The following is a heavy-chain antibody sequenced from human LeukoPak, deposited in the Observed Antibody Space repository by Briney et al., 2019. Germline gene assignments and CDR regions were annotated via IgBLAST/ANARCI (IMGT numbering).Heavy chain of an antibody. J-gene: IGHJ4*02. CDR3: AKSNYDILTGYYSAFDY. CDR1: GFTFSSYA. V-gene: IGHV3-23*01. D-gene: IGHD3-9*01. CDR2: ISGSGGST. Sequence: RGSLRLSCAASGFTFSSYAMSWVRQAPGKGLEWVSAISGSGGSTYYADSVKGRFTISRDNSKNTLYLQMNSLRAEDTAVYYCAKSNYDILTGYYSAFDYWGQGTLVTVSS.